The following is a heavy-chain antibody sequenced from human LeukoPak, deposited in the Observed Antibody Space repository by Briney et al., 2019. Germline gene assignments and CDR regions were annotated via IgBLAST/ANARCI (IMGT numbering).Heavy chain of an antibody. J-gene: IGHJ3*02. CDR3: ARVGALAGNDAFDI. CDR2: IYTSGST. V-gene: IGHV4-4*07. CDR1: GGSISSYY. Sequence: SETLSLTCTVSGGSISSYYWSWIRQPAGKGLEWIGRIYTSGSTNYNPSLKSRVTMSVDTSKDQFSLKLTSVTAADTAVYYCARVGALAGNDAFDIWGQGTMVTVSS. D-gene: IGHD6-19*01.